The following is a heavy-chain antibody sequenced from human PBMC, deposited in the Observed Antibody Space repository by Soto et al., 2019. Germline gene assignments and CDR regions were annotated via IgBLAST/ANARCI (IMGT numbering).Heavy chain of an antibody. J-gene: IGHJ4*02. Sequence: SETLSLTCTVSGGAVSRGSYYWTWFRQPPGKGLECLGYIYYSGSSGSTNYNPSFKSRVTISVDTSKNQFSLKLTSVTAADTAIYFCARLVYDTRLNYMYFDFWGQGALVTV. D-gene: IGHD3-10*01. CDR1: GGAVSRGSYY. V-gene: IGHV4-61*01. CDR2: IYYSGSSGST. CDR3: ARLVYDTRLNYMYFDF.